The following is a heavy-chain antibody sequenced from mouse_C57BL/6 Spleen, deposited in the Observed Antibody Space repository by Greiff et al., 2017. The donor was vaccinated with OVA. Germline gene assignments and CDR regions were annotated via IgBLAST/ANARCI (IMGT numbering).Heavy chain of an antibody. J-gene: IGHJ2*01. D-gene: IGHD2-4*01. CDR3: ARELYYDYDGPEDY. CDR1: GYAFSSSW. CDR2: IYPGDGDT. V-gene: IGHV1-82*01. Sequence: QVQLQQSGPELVKPGASVKISCKASGYAFSSSWMNWVKQRPGKGLEWIGRIYPGDGDTNYNGKFKGKATLTADKSSSTAYMQLSSLTSEDSAVYVCARELYYDYDGPEDYWGQGTTLTVSS.